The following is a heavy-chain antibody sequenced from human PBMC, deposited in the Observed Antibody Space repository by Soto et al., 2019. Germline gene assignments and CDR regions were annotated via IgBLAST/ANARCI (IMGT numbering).Heavy chain of an antibody. V-gene: IGHV1-69*05. D-gene: IGHD6-19*01. CDR2: IIPIFGTA. CDR3: ARSSGYSSGWYFY. CDR1: GGTFSSYA. J-gene: IGHJ4*02. Sequence: QVQLVQSGAEVKKPGSSVKVSCKASGGTFSSYAISGLRQAPGQGLEWMGGIIPIFGTANYAQKFQGRVTLTSDESTSTASMELSSLRSEETAVYYCARSSGYSSGWYFYWGQGTLVTVSS.